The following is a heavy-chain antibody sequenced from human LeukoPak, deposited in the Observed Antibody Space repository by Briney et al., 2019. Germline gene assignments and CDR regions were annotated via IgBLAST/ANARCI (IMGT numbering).Heavy chain of an antibody. CDR3: ARVGRGVVPAAPNAFDI. Sequence: SEILSLTCTVSGGSISSYYWSWIRQPPGKGLEWIGYIYYTGSTSYSPSLRRRVTISVDTSENQFSLKLSSVTAADTAVYYCARVGRGVVPAAPNAFDIWGQGTMVTVSS. J-gene: IGHJ3*02. CDR1: GGSISSYY. V-gene: IGHV4-59*01. D-gene: IGHD2-2*01. CDR2: IYYTGST.